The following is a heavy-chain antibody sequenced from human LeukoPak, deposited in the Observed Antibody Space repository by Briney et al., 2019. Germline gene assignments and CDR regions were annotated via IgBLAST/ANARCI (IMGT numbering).Heavy chain of an antibody. J-gene: IGHJ5*01. CDR3: ARDDYGDYLGWFDS. CDR1: GFTSNTYS. CDR2: ISSTSNII. V-gene: IGHV3-48*04. Sequence: GGSLRLSCAASGFTSNTYSMNWVRQAPGKGLEWVSYISSTSNIIHYADSVKGRFTISRDNAKNSLFLQINSLRAEDTAVYYCARDDYGDYLGWFDSWGQGTLVTVSS. D-gene: IGHD4-17*01.